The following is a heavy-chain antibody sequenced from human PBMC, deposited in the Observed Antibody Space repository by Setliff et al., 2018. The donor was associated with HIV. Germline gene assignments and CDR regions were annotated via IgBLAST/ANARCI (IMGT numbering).Heavy chain of an antibody. J-gene: IGHJ4*02. CDR1: GFTFSSYG. D-gene: IGHD1-26*01. CDR3: AKDPLMWGGSYYYFDY. V-gene: IGHV3-30*02. CDR2: IRHDGGNK. Sequence: GGSLRLSCAASGFTFSSYGMHWVRQAPGKGLEWVAFIRHDGGNKYYADSVKGRFTISRDNSKNTLYLQMNSLRAEDTAVYYCAKDPLMWGGSYYYFDYWGQGTLVTAPQ.